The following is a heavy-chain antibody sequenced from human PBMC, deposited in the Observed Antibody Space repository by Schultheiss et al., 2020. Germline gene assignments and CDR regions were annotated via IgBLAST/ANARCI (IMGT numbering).Heavy chain of an antibody. CDR3: ARPKDVVVVVAAYDH. Sequence: SETLSLTCTVSGGSISSSSYYWGWIRQPPGKGLEWIGSIYYSGSTYYNPSLKSRVTISVDTSKNQFSLKLSSVTAADTAVYYCARPKDVVVVVAAYDHWGQGTLVTVSS. V-gene: IGHV4-39*07. J-gene: IGHJ4*02. CDR2: IYYSGST. D-gene: IGHD2-15*01. CDR1: GGSISSSSYY.